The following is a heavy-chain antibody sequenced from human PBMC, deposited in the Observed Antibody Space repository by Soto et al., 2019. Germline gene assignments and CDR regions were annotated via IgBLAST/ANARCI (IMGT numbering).Heavy chain of an antibody. CDR3: ARGKGFSVATVNEWPAFDI. CDR1: GGSISSGGYY. CDR2: IYYSGST. V-gene: IGHV4-31*03. Sequence: QVQLQESGPGLVKPSQTLSLTCTVSGGSISSGGYYWSWIRQHPGKGLEWIGYIYYSGSTYYNPSAKGRCTISVDTAKNQFSLKLSSVTAADTAVYYCARGKGFSVATVNEWPAFDIWGQGTMVTVSS. D-gene: IGHD4-17*01. J-gene: IGHJ3*02.